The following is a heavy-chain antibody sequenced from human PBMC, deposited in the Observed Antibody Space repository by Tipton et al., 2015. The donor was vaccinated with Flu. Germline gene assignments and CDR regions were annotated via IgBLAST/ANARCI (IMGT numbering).Heavy chain of an antibody. CDR1: GGSISRYY. CDR3: ATSGWRDPRGSFDF. D-gene: IGHD5-24*01. J-gene: IGHJ4*02. CDR2: IFTIGGT. Sequence: TLSLTCTVSGGSISRYYWSWIRQPAGKGLEWIGRIFTIGGTNYNPSLQSRVTISLDTSKNQFSLRVNSVTAADTAVYYCATSGWRDPRGSFDFWGQGTLVTVSS. V-gene: IGHV4-4*07.